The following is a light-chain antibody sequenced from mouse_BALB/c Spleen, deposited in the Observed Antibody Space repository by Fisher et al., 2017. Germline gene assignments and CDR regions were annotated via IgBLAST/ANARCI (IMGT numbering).Light chain of an antibody. CDR1: SSVSY. CDR2: DTS. V-gene: IGKV4-59*01. J-gene: IGKJ5*01. Sequence: IVLTQTPAIMSASPGEKVTMTCSANSSVSYMHWYQQKSGTSPKRWIYDTSKLASGVPARFSGSGSGTSYSLTISSMEAEDAATYYCQQYHSYPLTFGAGTKLELK. CDR3: QQYHSYPLT.